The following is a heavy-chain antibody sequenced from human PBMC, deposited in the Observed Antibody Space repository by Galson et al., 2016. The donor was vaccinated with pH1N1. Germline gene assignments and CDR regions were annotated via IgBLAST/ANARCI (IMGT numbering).Heavy chain of an antibody. CDR2: IHYTGRP. J-gene: IGHJ4*02. V-gene: IGHV4-39*01. Sequence: SETLSLTCTVSGGSISSNNYYWGWVRQGPGKGLEWVGNIHYTGRPYYKASLRSRVTIFLDTFKNEFSLTLTAVSAADTGVYYCARFRYHTAMIGADYWGQGTRVTVSS. CDR3: ARFRYHTAMIGADY. CDR1: GGSISSNNYY. D-gene: IGHD3-10*02.